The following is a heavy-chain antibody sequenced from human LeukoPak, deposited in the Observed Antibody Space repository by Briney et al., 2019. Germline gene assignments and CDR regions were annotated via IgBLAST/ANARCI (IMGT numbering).Heavy chain of an antibody. J-gene: IGHJ6*02. D-gene: IGHD2-21*02. CDR2: ISGSGGST. Sequence: PGGSLRLSCAASGFTFSSYAMSWVRQAPGKGLEWVSAISGSGGSTYYADSVKGRFTISRDNSKNTLYLQMNSLRAEDTAVYYCASRYCGGDCYTNYYYGMDVWGQGTTVTVSS. CDR3: ASRYCGGDCYTNYYYGMDV. CDR1: GFTFSSYA. V-gene: IGHV3-23*01.